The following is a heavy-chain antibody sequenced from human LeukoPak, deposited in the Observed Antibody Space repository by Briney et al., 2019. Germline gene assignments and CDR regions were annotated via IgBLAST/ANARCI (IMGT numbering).Heavy chain of an antibody. J-gene: IGHJ4*02. Sequence: PGASLRLSCAASGFTFSSYAMSWVRQAPGKGLEWVSAISGSGGSTYYADSVKGRFTVSRDTSKNTLYLQMNSLRAEDTAIYYCAKDHGTAVAGFYYWGQGTLVTVSS. CDR1: GFTFSSYA. V-gene: IGHV3-23*01. D-gene: IGHD6-19*01. CDR3: AKDHGTAVAGFYY. CDR2: ISGSGGST.